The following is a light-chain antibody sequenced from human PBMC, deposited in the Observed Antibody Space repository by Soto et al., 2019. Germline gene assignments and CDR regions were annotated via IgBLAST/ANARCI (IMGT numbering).Light chain of an antibody. Sequence: EIVLTQSPGTLSLSPGERATLSCRASHSVSSSYLAWYQQKPGQAPRLLIYGASSRATGIPDRFSGSGSGTDFTLTISRLEPEDFAVYYCQQYGSSPMYTFGQGTKVAIK. V-gene: IGKV3-20*01. CDR3: QQYGSSPMYT. J-gene: IGKJ2*01. CDR2: GAS. CDR1: HSVSSSY.